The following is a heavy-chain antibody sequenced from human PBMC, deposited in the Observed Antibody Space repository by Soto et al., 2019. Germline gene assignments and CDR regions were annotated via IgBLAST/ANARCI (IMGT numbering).Heavy chain of an antibody. CDR1: GGSICSNNW. CDR3: ARGAYDSSGYYFDY. CDR2: IYHSGST. V-gene: IGHV4-4*02. Sequence: SETLSLTCAVSGGSICSNNWWSWVRQPPGKGLEWIGEIYHSGSTNYNPSLKSGATISIDKSKNHFSLKLTSVTAADTAMYYCARGAYDSSGYYFDYWGQGTLVTVSS. J-gene: IGHJ4*02. D-gene: IGHD3-22*01.